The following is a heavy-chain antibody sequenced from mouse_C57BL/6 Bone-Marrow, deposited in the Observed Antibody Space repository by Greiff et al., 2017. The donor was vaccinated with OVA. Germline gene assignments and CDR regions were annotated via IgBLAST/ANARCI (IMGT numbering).Heavy chain of an antibody. D-gene: IGHD4-1*01. CDR3: ARAPGTGYVDV. J-gene: IGHJ1*03. V-gene: IGHV7-3*01. Sequence: DVHLVESGGGLVQPGGSLSLSCAASGFTFTDYYMSWVRQPPGKALEWLGFIRNKANGYTTEYSVSVKGRFTISRDNSQSILYHQKNALRAEDSAAYYCARAPGTGYVDVWGTGTTVTVSS. CDR1: GFTFTDYY. CDR2: IRNKANGYTT.